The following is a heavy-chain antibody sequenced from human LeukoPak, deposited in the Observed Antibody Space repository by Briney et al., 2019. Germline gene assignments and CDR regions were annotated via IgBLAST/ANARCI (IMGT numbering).Heavy chain of an antibody. V-gene: IGHV3-23*01. CDR2: ISPGGPT. Sequence: GGSLRLSCAGSGFPFSSHGMNWVRQAPGKGLEWVSGISPGGPTYYADSVKGRFTMSRDNSKNTLYLQMNSLRAEDTAVYYCAKNGDSERWLQPKFVTHWGQGTLVTVSS. CDR3: AKNGDSERWLQPKFVTH. J-gene: IGHJ4*02. CDR1: GFPFSSHG. D-gene: IGHD5-24*01.